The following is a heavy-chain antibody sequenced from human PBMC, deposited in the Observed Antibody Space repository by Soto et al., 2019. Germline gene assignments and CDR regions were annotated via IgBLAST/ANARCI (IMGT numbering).Heavy chain of an antibody. J-gene: IGHJ3*02. CDR3: AREWHDAFDI. CDR1: CYTFTSYG. D-gene: IGHD5-12*01. CDR2: ISAYNGNK. Sequence: GASVKVSCKASCYTFTSYGISWVRQAPGQRLEWKGRISAYNGNKNYAQKLQGRVTMTTDTSTSTAYMELRSLRSDDTAVYYCAREWHDAFDIWGQGTMVTVSS. V-gene: IGHV1-18*01.